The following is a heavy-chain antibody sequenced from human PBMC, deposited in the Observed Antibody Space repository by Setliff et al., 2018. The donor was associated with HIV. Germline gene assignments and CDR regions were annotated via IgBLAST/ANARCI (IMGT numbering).Heavy chain of an antibody. J-gene: IGHJ5*02. Sequence: PSETLSLTCTVSGQFISDGYYWGWIRQPPGKGLEWIGSVYHSGKTYYNPSLKSRVTMSAETSKNQISLMLRSMTAADTAVYYCAKHDFGEGSCFDPWGQGSLVTVSS. CDR3: AKHDFGEGSCFDP. V-gene: IGHV4-38-2*02. CDR2: VYHSGKT. CDR1: GQFISDGYY. D-gene: IGHD3-16*01.